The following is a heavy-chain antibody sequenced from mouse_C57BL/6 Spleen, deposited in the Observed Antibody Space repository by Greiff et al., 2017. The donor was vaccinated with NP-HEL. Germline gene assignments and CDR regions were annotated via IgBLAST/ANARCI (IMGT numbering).Heavy chain of an antibody. CDR1: GFTFSSYG. CDR3: ARRFDYSNSPDAMDY. V-gene: IGHV5-6*02. J-gene: IGHJ4*01. CDR2: ISSGGSYT. Sequence: DVMLVESGGDLVKPGGSLKLSCAASGFTFSSYGMSWVRQTPDKRLEWVATISSGGSYTYYPDNVKGRFTISRDNAKNTLYLQMSSLKSEDTAMYYCARRFDYSNSPDAMDYWGQGTSVTVSS. D-gene: IGHD2-5*01.